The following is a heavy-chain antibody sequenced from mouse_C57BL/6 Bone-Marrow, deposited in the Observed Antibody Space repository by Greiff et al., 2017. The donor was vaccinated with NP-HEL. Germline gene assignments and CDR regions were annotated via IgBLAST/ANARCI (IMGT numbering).Heavy chain of an antibody. J-gene: IGHJ3*01. V-gene: IGHV5-6*01. Sequence: EVKLVESGGDLVKPGGSLKLSCAASGFTFSSYGMSWVRQTPDKRLEWVATISSGGSYTYYPDSVKGRFTISRDNAKNTLYLQMSSLKSEDTAMYYCARPYYYGSSPYWGQGTLVTVSA. CDR1: GFTFSSYG. CDR2: ISSGGSYT. D-gene: IGHD1-1*01. CDR3: ARPYYYGSSPY.